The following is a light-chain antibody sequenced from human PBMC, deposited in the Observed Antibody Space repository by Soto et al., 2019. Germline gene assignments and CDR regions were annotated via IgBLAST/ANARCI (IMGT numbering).Light chain of an antibody. J-gene: IGKJ3*01. CDR3: QQYDSSSLA. CDR1: QSVSSSF. Sequence: EIVLTQSPGTLSLSPGERATLSCRASQSVSSSFLAWYQQKPGQAPRLLIYGASSRATGIPDRFSGSGSGKDFTLTISRLEPEDFAVYYCQQYDSSSLAFGPGSKVDIK. CDR2: GAS. V-gene: IGKV3-20*01.